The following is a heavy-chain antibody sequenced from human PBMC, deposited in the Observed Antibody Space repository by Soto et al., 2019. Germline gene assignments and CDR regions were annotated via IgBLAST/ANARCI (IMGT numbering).Heavy chain of an antibody. CDR1: GFTFSSYS. V-gene: IGHV3-21*01. J-gene: IGHJ3*02. CDR3: ARHSSSGPGAFDI. Sequence: GGSLRLSCAASGFTFSSYSMNWVRQAPGKGLEWVSSISSSSSYIYYADSVKGRFTISRDNAKNSLYLQMNSLRAEDTAVYYCARHSSSGPGAFDIWGQGTMVTVSS. D-gene: IGHD6-13*01. CDR2: ISSSSSYI.